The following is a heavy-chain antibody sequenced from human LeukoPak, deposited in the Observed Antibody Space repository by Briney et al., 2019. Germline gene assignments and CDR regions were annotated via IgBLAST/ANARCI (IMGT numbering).Heavy chain of an antibody. D-gene: IGHD4-17*01. J-gene: IGHJ6*02. CDR2: IYYSGST. Sequence: SETLSLTCTVSGGSISSGDYYWSWIRQPPGKGLEWIGYIYYSGSTYYNPSLKSRVTISVDTSKNQFSLKLSSVTAADTAVYYCARANGDSPYYYYGMDVWGQGATVTVSS. CDR3: ARANGDSPYYYYGMDV. V-gene: IGHV4-30-4*01. CDR1: GGSISSGDYY.